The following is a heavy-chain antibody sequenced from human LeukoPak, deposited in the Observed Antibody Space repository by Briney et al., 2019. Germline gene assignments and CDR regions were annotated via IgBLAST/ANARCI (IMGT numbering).Heavy chain of an antibody. CDR1: GGSISSYY. CDR2: IYCSGST. V-gene: IGHV4-59*01. J-gene: IGHJ4*02. Sequence: SETLSLTCTVSGGSISSYYWSWIRQPPGKGLEWIGYIYCSGSTNYNPSLKSRVTISVDTSKNQFSLKLSSVTAADTAVYYCARGGGDSSSSQDFDYWGQGTLVTVSS. CDR3: ARGGGDSSSSQDFDY. D-gene: IGHD6-13*01.